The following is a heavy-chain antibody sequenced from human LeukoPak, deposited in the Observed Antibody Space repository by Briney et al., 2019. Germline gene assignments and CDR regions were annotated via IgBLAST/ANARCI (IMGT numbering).Heavy chain of an antibody. CDR3: ARVMRTAKKVLDY. J-gene: IGHJ4*02. Sequence: SETLSLTCTVSGGSVSSGSYYWSWIRQPPGKGLEWIGYIYYSGITNYNPSPKSRVTISVDTSKNQFSLKLSSVTAADTAVYYCARVMRTAKKVLDYWGQGTLVTVSS. D-gene: IGHD3-3*01. V-gene: IGHV4-61*01. CDR2: IYYSGIT. CDR1: GGSVSSGSYY.